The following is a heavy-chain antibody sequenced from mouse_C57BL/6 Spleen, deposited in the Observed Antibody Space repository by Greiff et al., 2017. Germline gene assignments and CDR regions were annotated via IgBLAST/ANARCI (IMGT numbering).Heavy chain of an antibody. CDR1: GYTFTSYW. Sequence: QVQLQQPGAELVMPGASVKLSCKASGYTFTSYWMHWVKQRPGQGLEWIGEIDPSDSYTNYNQKFKGKSTLTVDKSSSTAYMQLSSLTSEDSAVYYCARTEIYYDYDGRSSQYYFAYWGQGTTLTVSS. J-gene: IGHJ2*01. D-gene: IGHD2-4*01. CDR2: IDPSDSYT. V-gene: IGHV1-69*01. CDR3: ARTEIYYDYDGRSSQYYFAY.